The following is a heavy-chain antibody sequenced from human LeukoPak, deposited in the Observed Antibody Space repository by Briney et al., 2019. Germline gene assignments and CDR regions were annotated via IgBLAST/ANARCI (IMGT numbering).Heavy chain of an antibody. CDR3: ARDLYYYGSGSYYDVFDV. D-gene: IGHD3-10*01. CDR2: ISAYKGNT. V-gene: IGHV1-18*01. Sequence: GASVKVSCKASGYTFSTYGISWVRQAPGQGLEWMGWISAYKGNTYYAQKLQGRVTMTTDTSTSTAYMELRSLRPDDTAIYYCARDLYYYGSGSYYDVFDVWGQGTMVTVSS. J-gene: IGHJ3*01. CDR1: GYTFSTYG.